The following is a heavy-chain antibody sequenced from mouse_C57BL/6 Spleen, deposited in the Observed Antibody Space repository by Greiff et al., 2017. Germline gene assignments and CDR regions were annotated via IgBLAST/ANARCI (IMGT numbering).Heavy chain of an antibody. V-gene: IGHV1-54*01. Sequence: VQLQQSGAELVRPGTSVKVSCKASGYAFTNYLIEWVKQRPGQGLEWIGVINPGSGGTNYNEKFKGKATLTADKSSSTAYMQLSSLTSEDSAVYFCAKSVYSNYYFGYWGQGTTLTVSS. CDR3: AKSVYSNYYFGY. CDR1: GYAFTNYL. J-gene: IGHJ2*01. CDR2: INPGSGGT. D-gene: IGHD2-5*01.